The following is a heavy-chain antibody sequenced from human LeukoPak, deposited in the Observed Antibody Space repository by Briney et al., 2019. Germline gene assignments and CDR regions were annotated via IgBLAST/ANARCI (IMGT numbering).Heavy chain of an antibody. CDR3: ARDLVAGDAFDI. Sequence: SQTLSLTCTVSGGSISSGDYYWSWIRQPLGKGLEWIGYIYYSGSTYYNPSLKSRVSISVDTSKNQFSLKLSCVTAADTAVYYCARDLVAGDAFDIWGQGTMVTVSS. CDR2: IYYSGST. D-gene: IGHD5-12*01. CDR1: GGSISSGDYY. V-gene: IGHV4-30-4*08. J-gene: IGHJ3*02.